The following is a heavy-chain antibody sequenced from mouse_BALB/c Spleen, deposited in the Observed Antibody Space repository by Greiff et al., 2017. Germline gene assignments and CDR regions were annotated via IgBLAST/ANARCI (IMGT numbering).Heavy chain of an antibody. V-gene: IGHV14-3*02. J-gene: IGHJ1*01. CDR3: ARTITRYFDV. CDR2: IDPANGNT. D-gene: IGHD2-4*01. Sequence: EVQLQQPGAELVKPGASVKLSCKASGYTFTSYWMHWVKQRPGRGLEWIGRIDPANGNTKYDPKFQGKATITADTSSNTAYLQLSSLTSEDTAVYYCARTITRYFDVWGAGTTVTVSS. CDR1: GYTFTSYW.